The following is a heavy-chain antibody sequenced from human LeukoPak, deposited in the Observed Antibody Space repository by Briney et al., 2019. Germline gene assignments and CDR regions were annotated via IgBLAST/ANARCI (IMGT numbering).Heavy chain of an antibody. D-gene: IGHD6-13*01. Sequence: ASVKVSCKASGYTFTNYGISWVRQAPGQGLEWMGWFSAYNGNTNYAQKLQGRVTMTTDTSTSTGYMELRSLRSDDTAVYYCARVLRPAAGLAHYYYGMDVWGEGTTVTVSS. CDR2: FSAYNGNT. V-gene: IGHV1-18*01. CDR1: GYTFTNYG. CDR3: ARVLRPAAGLAHYYYGMDV. J-gene: IGHJ6*01.